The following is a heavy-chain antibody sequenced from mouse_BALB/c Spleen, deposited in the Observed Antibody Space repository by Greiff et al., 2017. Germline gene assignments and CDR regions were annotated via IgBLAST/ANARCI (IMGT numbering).Heavy chain of an antibody. J-gene: IGHJ1*01. V-gene: IGHV5-9-4*01. Sequence: EVNVVESGGGLVKPGGSLKLSCAASGFTFSSYAMSWVRQSPEKRLEWVAEISSGGSYTYYPDTVTGRFTISRDNAKNTLYLEMSSLRSEDTAMYYCARGGSSWYFDVWGAGTTVTVSS. CDR2: ISSGGSYT. CDR3: ARGGSSWYFDV. CDR1: GFTFSSYA. D-gene: IGHD1-1*01.